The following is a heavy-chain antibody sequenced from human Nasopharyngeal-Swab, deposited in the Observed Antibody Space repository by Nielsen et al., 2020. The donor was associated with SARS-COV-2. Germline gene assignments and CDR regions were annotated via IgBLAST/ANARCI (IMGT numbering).Heavy chain of an antibody. J-gene: IGHJ4*02. Sequence: ASVKASCKASGYTFTDYHLHWVRQAPGQGLEWLGWINANSGVTNYAHKFKGRVTVTRDTSISTAYMELSRLRSDDTAVYYCAREPDMVRGITLFDYWGQGTLVTVSS. CDR2: INANSGVT. CDR1: GYTFTDYH. V-gene: IGHV1-2*07. CDR3: AREPDMVRGITLFDY. D-gene: IGHD3-10*01.